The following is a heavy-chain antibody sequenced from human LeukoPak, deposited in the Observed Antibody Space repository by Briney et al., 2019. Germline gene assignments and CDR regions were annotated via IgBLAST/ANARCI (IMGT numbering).Heavy chain of an antibody. V-gene: IGHV3-30*18. CDR2: ISYDGSNK. J-gene: IGHJ4*02. CDR1: GFTFSSYG. Sequence: PGGSLRLSCAASGFTFSSYGMHWVRQAPGKGLEWVAVISYDGSNKYYADSVKGRFAISRDNSKNTLYLQMNSLRAEDTAVYYCAKDLESRITFGGVIAPNGGCDYWGQGTLVTVSS. CDR3: AKDLESRITFGGVIAPNGGCDY. D-gene: IGHD3-16*02.